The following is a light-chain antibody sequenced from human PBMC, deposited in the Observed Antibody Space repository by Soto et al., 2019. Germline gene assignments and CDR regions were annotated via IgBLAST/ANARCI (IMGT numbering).Light chain of an antibody. Sequence: QSVLTQPPSVSAAPGQKVTISCSGSSSNIENNYVSWYQQLPGTAPKLLIYDNNKRPSEIPDRFSGSKSGTSATLGITGLQTGDEADYHCGTWDSSLNVGVFGGGTKVTVL. J-gene: IGLJ2*01. V-gene: IGLV1-51*01. CDR1: SSNIENNY. CDR3: GTWDSSLNVGV. CDR2: DNN.